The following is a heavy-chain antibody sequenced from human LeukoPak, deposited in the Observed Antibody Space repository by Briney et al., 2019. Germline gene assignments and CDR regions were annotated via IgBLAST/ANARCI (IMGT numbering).Heavy chain of an antibody. CDR1: GFTFSSYG. Sequence: GGSLRLSCAASGFTFSSYGMHWVRQAPGKGLEWVAFIRYDGSNKYYADSVKGRFTISRDNSKNTLYLQMNSLRVEDTAVYYCAKDPENSSGWYFDYWGQGTLVTVSS. CDR2: IRYDGSNK. J-gene: IGHJ4*02. CDR3: AKDPENSSGWYFDY. V-gene: IGHV3-30*02. D-gene: IGHD6-19*01.